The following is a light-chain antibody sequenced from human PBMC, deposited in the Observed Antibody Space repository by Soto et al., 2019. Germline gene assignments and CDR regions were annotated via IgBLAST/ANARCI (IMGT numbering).Light chain of an antibody. CDR3: CSYTSRSTPYV. Sequence: QSALTQPASVSGSPGQSITISCTGTSSDFGGYNYVSWYQQHPGKAPKLMIYDVSDRPSGVSSRFSASKSGNTASLTISGLQAEDEADYYRCSYTSRSTPYVFGTGTKVTVL. J-gene: IGLJ1*01. V-gene: IGLV2-14*01. CDR2: DVS. CDR1: SSDFGGYNY.